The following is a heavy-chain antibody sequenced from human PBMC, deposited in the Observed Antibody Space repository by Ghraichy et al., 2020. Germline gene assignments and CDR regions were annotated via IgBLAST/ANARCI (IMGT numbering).Heavy chain of an antibody. D-gene: IGHD3-10*01. CDR2: ISGSGGST. CDR1: GFTFSSYA. V-gene: IGHV3-23*01. Sequence: GGSLRLSCAASGFTFSSYAMSWVRQAPGKGLEWVSAISGSGGSTYYADSVKGRFTISRDNSKNTLYLQMNSLRAEDTAVYYCAKDGGSGSYYLGGNYFDYWGQGTLVTVSS. J-gene: IGHJ4*02. CDR3: AKDGGSGSYYLGGNYFDY.